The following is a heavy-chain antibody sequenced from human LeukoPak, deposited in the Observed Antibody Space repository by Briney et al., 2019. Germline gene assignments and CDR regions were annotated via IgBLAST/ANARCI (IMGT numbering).Heavy chain of an antibody. Sequence: ASVKVSCKASGYTFTDYYMHWVQQAPGKGLEWMGGFDPEDGETIYAQKFQGRVTMTEDTSTDTAYMELSSLRSEDTAVYYCAHVLRLEGAFDIWGQGTMVTVSS. D-gene: IGHD3-3*01. J-gene: IGHJ3*02. CDR3: AHVLRLEGAFDI. CDR2: FDPEDGET. CDR1: GYTFTDYY. V-gene: IGHV1-24*01.